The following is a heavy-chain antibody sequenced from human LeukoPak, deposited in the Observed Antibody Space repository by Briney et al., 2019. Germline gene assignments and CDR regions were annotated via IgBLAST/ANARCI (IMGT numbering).Heavy chain of an antibody. CDR3: ARSGGGSGRIGLNYYYYMDV. D-gene: IGHD3-10*01. V-gene: IGHV1-2*02. Sequence: ASVKVSCKASGYTFTGYYMHWVRQAPGQGLEWMGWINPNSGGTNYAQKFQGRVTMTRDTSISTAYMELSRLRSDDTAVYYCARSGGGSGRIGLNYYYYMDVWGKGTTVTISS. CDR2: INPNSGGT. J-gene: IGHJ6*03. CDR1: GYTFTGYY.